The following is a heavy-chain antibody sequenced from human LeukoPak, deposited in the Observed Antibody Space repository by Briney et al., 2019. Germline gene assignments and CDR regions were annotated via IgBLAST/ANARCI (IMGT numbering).Heavy chain of an antibody. CDR3: ARGTRYSNYGY. D-gene: IGHD4-11*01. CDR2: IYTSGST. V-gene: IGHV4-61*02. CDR1: GDSISSGDYY. Sequence: SETLSLTCTVSGDSISSGDYYWSWIRQPAGKGLEWIGRIYTSGSTNYNPSLKSRVTISVDTSKNQFSLKLSSVTAADTAVYYCARGTRYSNYGYWGQGTLVTVSS. J-gene: IGHJ4*02.